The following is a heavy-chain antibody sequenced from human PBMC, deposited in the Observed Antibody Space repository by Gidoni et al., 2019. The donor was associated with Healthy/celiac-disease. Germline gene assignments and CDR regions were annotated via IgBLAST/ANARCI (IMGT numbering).Heavy chain of an antibody. Sequence: EVQLVESGGGLVKPGGSLRLSCAASGFTFSSYSMNWVRQAPGKGLGWVSSISSSSSYIYYADSVKGRFTISRDNAKNSLYLQMNSLRAEDTAVYYCARDGGGGGNFYYYYYGMDVWGQGTTVTVSS. V-gene: IGHV3-21*01. CDR1: GFTFSSYS. D-gene: IGHD2-21*02. CDR3: ARDGGGGGNFYYYYYGMDV. CDR2: ISSSSSYI. J-gene: IGHJ6*02.